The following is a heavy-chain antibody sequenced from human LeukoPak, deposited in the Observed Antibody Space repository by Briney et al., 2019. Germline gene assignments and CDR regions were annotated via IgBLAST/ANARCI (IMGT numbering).Heavy chain of an antibody. CDR3: AKRFGEHDAYFDY. D-gene: IGHD3-10*01. V-gene: IGHV3-30*18. Sequence: GGSLRLSCAASGFTFSSYGMSWVSQAPGKGLEWVAVISYDGSNKYYADSVKGRFTISRDNSKNTLYLQMNSLRAEDTAVYFCAKRFGEHDAYFDYWGQGTLVTVSS. J-gene: IGHJ4*02. CDR1: GFTFSSYG. CDR2: ISYDGSNK.